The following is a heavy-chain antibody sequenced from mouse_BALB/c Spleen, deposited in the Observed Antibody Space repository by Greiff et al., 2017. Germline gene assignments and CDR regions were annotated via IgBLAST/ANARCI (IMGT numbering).Heavy chain of an antibody. J-gene: IGHJ2*01. V-gene: IGHV3-8*02. CDR3: ARSPIYYGNYLDD. Sequence: EVKLVESGPSLVKPSQTLSLTCSVTGDSITSGYWNWIRKFPGNKLEYMGYISYSGSTYYNPSLKSRISITRDTSKNQYYLQLNSVTTEDTATYYCARSPIYYGNYLDDWGQGTTLTVAS. CDR2: ISYSGST. D-gene: IGHD2-1*01. CDR1: GDSITSGY.